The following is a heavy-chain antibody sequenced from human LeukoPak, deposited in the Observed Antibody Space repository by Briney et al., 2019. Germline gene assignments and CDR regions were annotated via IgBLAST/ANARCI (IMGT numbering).Heavy chain of an antibody. CDR2: INHSGST. Sequence: PSETLSLTCAVYGGSFSGYYWCWIRQPPGKGLEWIGEINHSGSTNYNPSLTSRVIISVDTSKNQLSQKLSSVSAADTAVYYCARGGYFDYRGQGTLVTVSS. V-gene: IGHV4-34*01. CDR1: GGSFSGYY. J-gene: IGHJ4*02. CDR3: ARGGYFDY.